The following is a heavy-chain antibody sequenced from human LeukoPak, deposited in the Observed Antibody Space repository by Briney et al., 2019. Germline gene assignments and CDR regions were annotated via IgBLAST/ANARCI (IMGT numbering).Heavy chain of an antibody. V-gene: IGHV5-51*01. Sequence: GESLKISCKGSGYSFTSYWIGWVRQMPGKGLEWMGIIYPGDSDTRYSPSFQGQVTISADKSISTAYLQWSSLKASDTAMYHCARLLLWFGELPSPWFDPWGQGTLVTVSS. CDR3: ARLLLWFGELPSPWFDP. CDR1: GYSFTSYW. J-gene: IGHJ5*02. D-gene: IGHD3-10*01. CDR2: IYPGDSDT.